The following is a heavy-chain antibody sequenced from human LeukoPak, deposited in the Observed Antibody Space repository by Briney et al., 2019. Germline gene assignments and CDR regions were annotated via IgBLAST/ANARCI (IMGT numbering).Heavy chain of an antibody. CDR1: GGSISSYY. Sequence: SETLSLTCTVSGGSISSYYWSWIRQPPGKGLEWIGYIYYSGSTNYNPSLKSRVTISVDTSKNQFSLKLSSVTAADTAVYYCARGAQQWPPSGAFDIWGQGTMVTVSS. CDR2: IYYSGST. V-gene: IGHV4-59*12. J-gene: IGHJ3*02. D-gene: IGHD6-19*01. CDR3: ARGAQQWPPSGAFDI.